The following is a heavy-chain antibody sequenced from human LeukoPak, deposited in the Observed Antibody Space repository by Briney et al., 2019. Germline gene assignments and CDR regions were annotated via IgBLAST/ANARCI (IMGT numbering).Heavy chain of an antibody. D-gene: IGHD3-22*01. CDR3: ARVTGYVIEDYFDY. Sequence: KTSETLSLTCVVSGGSISSYYWSWIRQPPGKGLEWIGYIYYSGSTNYNPSLKSRVTISVDTSKNQFSLKLRSVTAADTAVYYCARVTGYVIEDYFDYWGQGTLVTVSS. J-gene: IGHJ4*02. CDR2: IYYSGST. V-gene: IGHV4-59*01. CDR1: GGSISSYY.